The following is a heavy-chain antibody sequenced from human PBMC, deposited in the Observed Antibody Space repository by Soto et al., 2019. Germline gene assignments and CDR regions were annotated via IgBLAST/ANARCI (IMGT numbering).Heavy chain of an antibody. CDR1: GGSISSGGYY. CDR2: IYYSGST. Sequence: SETLSLTCTVSGGSISSGGYYWSWIRQHPGKGLEWIGYIYYSGSTYYNPSLKSRVTISVDTSKNQFSLKLSSVTAADTAVYYCARVNDYVWGSYHAFDIWGQGTVVT. V-gene: IGHV4-31*03. J-gene: IGHJ3*02. CDR3: ARVNDYVWGSYHAFDI. D-gene: IGHD3-16*02.